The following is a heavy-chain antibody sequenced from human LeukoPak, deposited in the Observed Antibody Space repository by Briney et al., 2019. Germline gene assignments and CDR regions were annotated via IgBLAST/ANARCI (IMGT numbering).Heavy chain of an antibody. V-gene: IGHV3-9*03. CDR1: GFTFDDYA. D-gene: IGHD6-6*01. Sequence: XAASGFTFDDYAMHWVRQAPGKGXEWVSGISWNSGSIGYADSVKGRFTISRDNAKNSLYLQMNSLRAEDMALYYCAKDIRRGIAAPGGFDYWGQGTLVTVSS. J-gene: IGHJ4*02. CDR3: AKDIRRGIAAPGGFDY. CDR2: ISWNSGSI.